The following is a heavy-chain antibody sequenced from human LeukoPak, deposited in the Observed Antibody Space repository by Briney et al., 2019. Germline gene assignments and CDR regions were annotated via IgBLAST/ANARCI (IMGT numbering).Heavy chain of an antibody. Sequence: GGSLRLYCASVGFNLDDYAMHWVRQVKGQGLEWVSLISGDGGSTYYADSVKGRFTISRDNSKNSLYLQMNSLRTEDTALYYCAKDRAEYFQHWGQGTLVTVSS. CDR3: AKDRAEYFQH. V-gene: IGHV3-43*02. J-gene: IGHJ1*01. CDR2: ISGDGGST. CDR1: GFNLDDYA.